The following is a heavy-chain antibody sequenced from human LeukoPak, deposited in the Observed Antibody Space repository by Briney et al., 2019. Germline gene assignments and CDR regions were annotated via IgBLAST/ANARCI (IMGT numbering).Heavy chain of an antibody. Sequence: SETPSLTCTVSGGSISSSSYYWGWIRQPPGKGLEWIGSIYYSGSTYYNPSLKSRVTISVDTSKNQFSLKLSSVTAADTAVYYCASTPSICSSTSCYENDYWGQGTLVTVSS. CDR3: ASTPSICSSTSCYENDY. D-gene: IGHD2-2*01. J-gene: IGHJ4*02. V-gene: IGHV4-39*01. CDR2: IYYSGST. CDR1: GGSISSSSYY.